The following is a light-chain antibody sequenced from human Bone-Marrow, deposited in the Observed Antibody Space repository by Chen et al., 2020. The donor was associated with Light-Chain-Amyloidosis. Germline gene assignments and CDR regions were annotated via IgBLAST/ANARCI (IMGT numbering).Light chain of an antibody. Sequence: QSALTHPASVSGSPGQSITIPCTGTSSNVGDYRLVSWYQQPPGKAPKLILYEGIQRPSGVSSRVSGSSPGQTASLRSSWRQTEDEADYFCDPYAGSATCVFGSATTVTVL. CDR3: DPYAGSATCV. J-gene: IGLJ1*01. V-gene: IGLV2-23*01. CDR1: SSNVGDYRL. CDR2: EGI.